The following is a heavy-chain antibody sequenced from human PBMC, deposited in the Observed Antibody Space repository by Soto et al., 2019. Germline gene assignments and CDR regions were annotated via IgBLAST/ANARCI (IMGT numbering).Heavy chain of an antibody. CDR3: AREGVDGDYSYFDL. CDR2: ISYGGSNK. J-gene: IGHJ2*01. D-gene: IGHD4-17*01. V-gene: IGHV3-30-3*01. Sequence: QVQLVESGGGVVQPGRSLRLSCAASGFTFSSYAMHWVRQAPGKGLEWVAAISYGGSNKYYADSVKGRFTISRDNSNNKLYLQMNGVRPEDTAVYYCAREGVDGDYSYFDLWGRGTLVTVSS. CDR1: GFTFSSYA.